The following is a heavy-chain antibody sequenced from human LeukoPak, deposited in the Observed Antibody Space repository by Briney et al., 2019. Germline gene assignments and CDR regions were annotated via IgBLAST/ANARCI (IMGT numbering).Heavy chain of an antibody. D-gene: IGHD3-22*01. V-gene: IGHV1-2*02. CDR1: GYTFTGYD. Sequence: ASVKVSCKASGYTFTGYDMHLVRQAPGQGLEWMGWIYPISGGTNYTQKFQGRVTMTRDTSISTAYMELSRLRSDDKAVYYCARDHGVLAVAYYYDSSGPTFDYWGQGTLVTVSS. J-gene: IGHJ4*02. CDR2: IYPISGGT. CDR3: ARDHGVLAVAYYYDSSGPTFDY.